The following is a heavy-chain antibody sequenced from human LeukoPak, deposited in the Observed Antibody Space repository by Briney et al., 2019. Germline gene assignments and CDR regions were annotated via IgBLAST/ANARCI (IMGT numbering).Heavy chain of an antibody. Sequence: PSETLSLTCTASGGSISSSSYYWGWIRQPPGKGLEWIGSIYYSGSTYYNPSLKSRVTISVDTSKNQFSLKLSSVTAADTAVYYCARGTVTINWFDPWGQGTLVTVSS. J-gene: IGHJ5*02. D-gene: IGHD4-11*01. CDR1: GGSISSSSYY. V-gene: IGHV4-39*01. CDR2: IYYSGST. CDR3: ARGTVTINWFDP.